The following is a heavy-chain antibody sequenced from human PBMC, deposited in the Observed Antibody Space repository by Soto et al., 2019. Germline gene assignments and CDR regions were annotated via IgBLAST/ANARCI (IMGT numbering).Heavy chain of an antibody. CDR2: IYYSGST. CDR3: ARHLRQLWFFNN. J-gene: IGHJ4*02. V-gene: IGHV4-39*01. Sequence: SETLSLTCTVSSASISSSSYTWGWIRQPPGKGLEWIGSIYYSGSTYYNPSLKSRVTISVDTSKNQFSLKLSSVTAADTAVYYCARHLRQLWFFNNWGQGTMVTVSS. CDR1: SASISSSSYT. D-gene: IGHD5-18*01.